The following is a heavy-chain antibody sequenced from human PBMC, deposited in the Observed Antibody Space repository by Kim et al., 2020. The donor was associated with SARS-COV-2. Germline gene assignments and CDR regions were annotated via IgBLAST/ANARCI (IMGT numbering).Heavy chain of an antibody. D-gene: IGHD3-9*01. CDR1: GYTFTSYD. V-gene: IGHV1-8*01. J-gene: IGHJ6*02. CDR3: ARGLGLRYFDYYYYYGMDV. Sequence: ASVKVSCKASGYTFTSYDINWVRQATGQGLEWMGWMNPNSGNTGYAQKFQGRVTMTRNTSISTAYMELSSLRSEDTAVYYCARGLGLRYFDYYYYYGMDVWGQGTTVTVSS. CDR2: MNPNSGNT.